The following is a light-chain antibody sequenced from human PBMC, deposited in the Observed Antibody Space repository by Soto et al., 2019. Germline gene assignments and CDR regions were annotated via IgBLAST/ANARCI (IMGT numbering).Light chain of an antibody. CDR3: QQRTNWPSST. V-gene: IGKV3-11*01. Sequence: EIVLTQSRATLSLSPGERATLSCRASQSVNSYLAWYQQRPGQAPRLLIHDASSRATGIPARFSGSGSGTDFTLTISSLEPEDFAVYYCQQRTNWPSSTFGQGTRLEIK. J-gene: IGKJ5*01. CDR2: DAS. CDR1: QSVNSY.